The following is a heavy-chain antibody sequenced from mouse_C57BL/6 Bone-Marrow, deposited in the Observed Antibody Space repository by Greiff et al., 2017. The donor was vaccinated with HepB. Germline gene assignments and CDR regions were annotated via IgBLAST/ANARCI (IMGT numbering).Heavy chain of an antibody. D-gene: IGHD2-4*01. CDR2: IHPNSGST. V-gene: IGHV1-64*01. Sequence: VQLQQSGAELVKPGASVKLSCKASGYTFTSYWMHWVKQRPGQGLEWIGMIHPNSGSTNYNEKFKSKATLTVDKSSSTAYMQLSSLTSEDSAVYYCARPDYDYDFDYWGQGTTLTVSS. J-gene: IGHJ2*01. CDR3: ARPDYDYDFDY. CDR1: GYTFTSYW.